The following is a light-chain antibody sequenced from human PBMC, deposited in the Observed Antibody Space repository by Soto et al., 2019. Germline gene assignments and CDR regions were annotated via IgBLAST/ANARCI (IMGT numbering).Light chain of an antibody. CDR3: HQRQA. Sequence: EIVLTQSPATLSLSPGERATLSCRASQSVSSYLAWYQQKPGQAPRLLIYDASNRATGIPTRFSGSGSGTDFTLTISSLEPEDFAVYYCHQRQAFGPGTKVEIK. CDR2: DAS. CDR1: QSVSSY. J-gene: IGKJ3*01. V-gene: IGKV3-11*01.